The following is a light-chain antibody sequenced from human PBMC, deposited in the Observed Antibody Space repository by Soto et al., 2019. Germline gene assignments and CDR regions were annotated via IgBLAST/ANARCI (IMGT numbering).Light chain of an antibody. CDR3: QQRSNWPSIT. J-gene: IGKJ5*01. CDR1: QSVSSN. V-gene: IGKV3-11*01. CDR2: GAS. Sequence: IVMTQSPATLSVSPGEGATLSCRASQSVSSNLAWYQLKPGQAPRLLIYGASSRATGIPDRFSGSGSGTDFTLTISSLEPEDFAVYYCQQRSNWPSITFGQGTRLEIK.